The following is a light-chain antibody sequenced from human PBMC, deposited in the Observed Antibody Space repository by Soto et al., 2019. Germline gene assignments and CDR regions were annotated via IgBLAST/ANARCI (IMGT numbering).Light chain of an antibody. J-gene: IGKJ2*01. Sequence: IVLTQSPGTLSLSQGDRATLSCRASQSVSSNYLAWYQQKPGQAPRLLIYGASRGAAGIPDRFSGSGSGTDFTRTISRLEPEDFAVYFCQQYGRSPRFTFGQGTKLEVK. V-gene: IGKV3-20*01. CDR1: QSVSSNY. CDR2: GAS. CDR3: QQYGRSPRFT.